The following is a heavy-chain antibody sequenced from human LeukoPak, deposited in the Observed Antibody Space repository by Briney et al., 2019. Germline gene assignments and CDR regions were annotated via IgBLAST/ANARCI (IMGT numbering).Heavy chain of an antibody. CDR1: GGSIDSYY. V-gene: IGHV4-59*01. D-gene: IGHD2-2*01. CDR3: ARVYQSAEYYFDY. Sequence: SETLSLTCTVSGGSIDSYYWSWIRQPPGKGLEWIGYIYYTGSTEYHPSLKSRVTISPDTSKSQFSLKLTSVTAADTAVYYCARVYQSAEYYFDYWGQGNLVSVSS. CDR2: IYYTGST. J-gene: IGHJ4*02.